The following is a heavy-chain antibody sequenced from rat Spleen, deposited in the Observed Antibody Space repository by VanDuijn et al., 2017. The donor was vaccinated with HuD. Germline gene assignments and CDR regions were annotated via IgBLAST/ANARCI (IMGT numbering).Heavy chain of an antibody. V-gene: IGHV5-19*01. Sequence: EVQLVESGGGLVQPGRSLKLSCAASGFTFSDFHLAWVRQAPTKGLEWVASISPSGGSTYYRDSVKGRITISRDNAKSTLYLQMDSLRSEDTATYYCATAGSRVSRFAYWGQGTLVTVSS. J-gene: IGHJ3*01. D-gene: IGHD1-4*01. CDR1: GFTFSDFH. CDR3: ATAGSRVSRFAY. CDR2: ISPSGGST.